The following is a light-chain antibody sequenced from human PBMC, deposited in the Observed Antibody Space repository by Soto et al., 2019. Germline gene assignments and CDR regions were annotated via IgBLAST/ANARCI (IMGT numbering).Light chain of an antibody. J-gene: IGLJ1*01. CDR2: EVT. CDR3: SSYIPTSVLYV. V-gene: IGLV2-14*01. CDR1: SGDIGNVNY. Sequence: QSVLTPPASVSVYPCQSITVSYTGSSGDIGNVNYGSSYQQHPCKAPKLLSYEVTNRPSGVSYGFSAPKSGNTASLTISGLLAEDEADYYCSSYIPTSVLYVFATGPKVTVL.